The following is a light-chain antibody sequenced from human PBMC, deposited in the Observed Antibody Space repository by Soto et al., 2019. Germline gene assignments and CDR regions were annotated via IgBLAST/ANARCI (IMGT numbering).Light chain of an antibody. CDR2: GAS. V-gene: IGKV3-15*01. J-gene: IGKJ5*01. CDR1: QSISSK. Sequence: EIVMTQSPATLSVSPGDRATLSCRASQSISSKLGWYQQRPGQAPRLLIYGASTTATGIPARLSASGSRTEFTLTISSLPSEDSAVYYCHQYNSWTPITFGQGTRLEIK. CDR3: HQYNSWTPIT.